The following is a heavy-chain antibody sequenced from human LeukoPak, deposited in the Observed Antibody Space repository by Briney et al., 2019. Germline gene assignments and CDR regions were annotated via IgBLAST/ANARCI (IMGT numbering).Heavy chain of an antibody. Sequence: SETLSLTCTVSGGSIRCYYWGWIRQPPGKGLEWIGYLYYSGSTNYNPSLKSRVAISVDTSKNQFSLNLSSVTAADTAVYYCARKRDAFDIWGQGTMVTVSS. CDR2: LYYSGST. V-gene: IGHV4-59*01. J-gene: IGHJ3*02. CDR1: GGSIRCYY. CDR3: ARKRDAFDI. D-gene: IGHD6-25*01.